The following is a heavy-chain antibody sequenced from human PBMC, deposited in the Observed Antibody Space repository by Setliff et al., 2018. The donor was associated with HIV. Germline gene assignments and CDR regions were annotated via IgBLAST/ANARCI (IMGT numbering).Heavy chain of an antibody. Sequence: SETLSLTCAVSGYSISTAYYWNWVRQPAGRGLEWIGRIFASGNTNYNPSLKSRVTMSVDTSKNQFSLNLNSVTAADTAVYYCARDRTEFVDGGYYPYYFDSWGQGTLVTVSS. CDR3: ARDRTEFVDGGYYPYYFDS. D-gene: IGHD3-22*01. CDR1: GYSISTAYY. CDR2: IFASGNT. V-gene: IGHV4-4*07. J-gene: IGHJ4*02.